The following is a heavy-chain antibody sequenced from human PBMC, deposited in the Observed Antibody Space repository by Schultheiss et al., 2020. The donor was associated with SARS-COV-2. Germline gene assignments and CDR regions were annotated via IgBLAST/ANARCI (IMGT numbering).Heavy chain of an antibody. CDR2: AYYRGST. Sequence: SETLSLTCTVSGGSVSSGSYYWSWIRHSPGKGLEWIGYAYYRGSTTYNPSLKSRVTISVDRSKNQFSLKLNSVTAADAAVYYCARFVGARNYYYYYMDVLGKGTTVTVSS. J-gene: IGHJ6*03. CDR1: GGSVSSGSYY. V-gene: IGHV4-61*01. CDR3: ARFVGARNYYYYYMDV. D-gene: IGHD3-16*01.